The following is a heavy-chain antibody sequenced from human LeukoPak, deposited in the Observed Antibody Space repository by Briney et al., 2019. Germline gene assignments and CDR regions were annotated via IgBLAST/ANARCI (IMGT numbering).Heavy chain of an antibody. J-gene: IGHJ6*03. CDR2: ISAYNGNT. CDR1: GYTFTSYG. Sequence: GASVKVSCKASGYTFTSYGISWVRQAPGQGLEWMGWISAYNGNTNYAQKLQGRVTMTTDTSTSTAYMELRSLRSDDTAVYYCARVGYCSSTSRRRAYYYYYYMDVWGKGTTVTVSS. D-gene: IGHD2-2*01. CDR3: ARVGYCSSTSRRRAYYYYYYMDV. V-gene: IGHV1-18*01.